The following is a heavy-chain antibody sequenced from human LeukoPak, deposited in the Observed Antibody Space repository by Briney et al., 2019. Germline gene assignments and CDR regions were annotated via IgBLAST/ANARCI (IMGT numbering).Heavy chain of an antibody. J-gene: IGHJ4*02. Sequence: SVKVSCKASGGTFSSYAISWVRQAPGQGLEWMGGIIPIFGTANYAQKFQGRVTITADESTSTAYMELSSLRSEDTAMYYCAPHVDTAMVTDYWGQGTLVTVSS. CDR3: APHVDTAMVTDY. CDR2: IIPIFGTA. CDR1: GGTFSSYA. D-gene: IGHD5-18*01. V-gene: IGHV1-69*13.